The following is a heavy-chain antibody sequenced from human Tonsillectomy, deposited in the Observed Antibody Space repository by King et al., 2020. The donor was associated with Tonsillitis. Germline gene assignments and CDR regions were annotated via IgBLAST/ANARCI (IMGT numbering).Heavy chain of an antibody. V-gene: IGHV3-48*02. CDR1: GFTFSSYS. D-gene: IGHD4-17*01. Sequence: VQLVESGGGLVQPGGSLRLSCAASGFTFSSYSMNWVRQAPGKGLEWVSYISSSSSTIYYADSVKGRFTSSRDNAKNSLYLKMNSLRDEDTAVYYCARAYYGDYRYWFDPWGQGTLVTVSS. CDR3: ARAYYGDYRYWFDP. CDR2: ISSSSSTI. J-gene: IGHJ5*02.